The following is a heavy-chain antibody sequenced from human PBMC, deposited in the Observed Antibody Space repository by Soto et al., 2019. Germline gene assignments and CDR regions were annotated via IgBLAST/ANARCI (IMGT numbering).Heavy chain of an antibody. CDR2: ISSSSSYI. Sequence: EVQLVESGGGLVKPGGSLRLSCAASGFTFSSYSMNWVRQAPGKGLEWVSSISSSSSYIYYADSVKGRFTISRDNAKNSLYLQMNSLRAEDTAVYYCARDLQSLGYCSGGSCYPDWFDPWGQGTLVTVS. CDR3: ARDLQSLGYCSGGSCYPDWFDP. CDR1: GFTFSSYS. D-gene: IGHD2-15*01. V-gene: IGHV3-21*01. J-gene: IGHJ5*02.